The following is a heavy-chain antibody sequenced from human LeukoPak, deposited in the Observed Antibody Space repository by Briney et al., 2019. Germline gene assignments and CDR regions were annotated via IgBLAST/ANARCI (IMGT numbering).Heavy chain of an antibody. V-gene: IGHV4-59*01. J-gene: IGHJ3*02. Sequence: SSETLSLTCTVSGGSISSYYWSWIRQPPGKGLEWIGYIFYTGSTNYNPSLKSRVTISVLTSKNRFSLKLSSVTAADTAVYYCATLTGGDDAFDIWGQGTMVTVSS. CDR2: IFYTGST. CDR1: GGSISSYY. CDR3: ATLTGGDDAFDI. D-gene: IGHD4-23*01.